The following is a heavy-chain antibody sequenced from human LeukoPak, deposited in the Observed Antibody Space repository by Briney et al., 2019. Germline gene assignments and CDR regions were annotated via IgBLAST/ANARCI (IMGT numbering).Heavy chain of an antibody. J-gene: IGHJ4*02. CDR2: IIPIFGTA. CDR3: ARDGGGSYGFAY. Sequence: SVKVSCKASGGTFSSYAISWVRQAPGQGLERMGGIIPIFGTANYAQKFQGRVTITADESTSTAYMELSSLRSEDTAVYYCARDGGGSYGFAYWGQGTLVTVSS. D-gene: IGHD1-26*01. CDR1: GGTFSSYA. V-gene: IGHV1-69*13.